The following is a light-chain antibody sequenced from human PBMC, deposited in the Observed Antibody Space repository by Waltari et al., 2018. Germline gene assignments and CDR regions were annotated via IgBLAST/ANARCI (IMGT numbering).Light chain of an antibody. CDR3: QQSYSIPWT. CDR2: GAS. J-gene: IGKJ1*01. V-gene: IGKV1-39*01. CDR1: RSISRD. Sequence: DIQMTQSPSSLSASVGDRVTITCRASRSISRDLNWYQQKPGKAPKLLIYGASNLQSGVPSMFSGSESGTDLTLTISSLQPEDFATYYCQQSYSIPWTFGQGTKVEIK.